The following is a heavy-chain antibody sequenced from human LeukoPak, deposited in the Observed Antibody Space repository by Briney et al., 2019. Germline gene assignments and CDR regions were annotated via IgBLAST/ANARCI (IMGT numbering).Heavy chain of an antibody. CDR1: GGTFISYA. CDR2: IIPIFGTA. D-gene: IGHD6-19*01. Sequence: SVKVSCKASGGTFISYAISWVRQAPGQWLEWMGGIIPIFGTANYAQKFQGRVTITADESTSTAYMELSSLRSEDTAVYYCARARGIAVAGPWGQGTLVTVSS. CDR3: ARARGIAVAGP. V-gene: IGHV1-69*13. J-gene: IGHJ5*02.